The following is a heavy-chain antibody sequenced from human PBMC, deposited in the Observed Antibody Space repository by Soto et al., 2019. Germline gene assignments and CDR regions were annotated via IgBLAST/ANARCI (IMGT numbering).Heavy chain of an antibody. CDR3: ARGSGGSPIPLYYYYMDV. J-gene: IGHJ6*03. CDR1: GGSISSYY. D-gene: IGHD2-2*01. V-gene: IGHV4-59*01. CDR2: IYYSGST. Sequence: SETLSLTCTVSGGSISSYYWSWIRQPPGKGLEWIGYIYYSGSTNYNPSLKSRVTISVDTSKNQFSLKLSSVTAADTAVYYCARGSGGSPIPLYYYYMDVWGKGTTVTVSS.